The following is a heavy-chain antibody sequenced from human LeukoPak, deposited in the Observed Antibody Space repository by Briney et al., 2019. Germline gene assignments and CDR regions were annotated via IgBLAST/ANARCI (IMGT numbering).Heavy chain of an antibody. D-gene: IGHD3-22*01. Sequence: PSETLSLTCTVSGGSISSGGYYWSWIRQPPGKGLEWIGYIYYSGSTNYNPSLKSRVTISVDTSKNQFSLKLSSVTAADTAVYYCAGPPTYYYDSSGYPGIWGQGTLATVSS. CDR2: IYYSGST. J-gene: IGHJ4*02. V-gene: IGHV4-61*08. CDR1: GGSISSGGYY. CDR3: AGPPTYYYDSSGYPGI.